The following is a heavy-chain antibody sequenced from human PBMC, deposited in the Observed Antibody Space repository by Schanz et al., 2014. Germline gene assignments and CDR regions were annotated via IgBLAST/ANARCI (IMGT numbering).Heavy chain of an antibody. CDR2: TSSDGSLK. Sequence: QVQLVESGGGVVQPGRSLRLSCAASGFTFSSYAVHWVRQAPDKGLVWVAVTSSDGSLKYYADSVKGRFTISRDNSRDTVYLQMTSLRGEDTAVYYCARGGRGGYPGRAFDIGGQGTMVTASS. CDR1: GFTFSSYA. D-gene: IGHD5-12*01. CDR3: ARGGRGGYPGRAFDI. J-gene: IGHJ3*02. V-gene: IGHV3-30*04.